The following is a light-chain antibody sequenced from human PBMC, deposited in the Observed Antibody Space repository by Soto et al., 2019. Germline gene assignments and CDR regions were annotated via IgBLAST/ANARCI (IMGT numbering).Light chain of an antibody. J-gene: IGKJ5*01. CDR2: DAS. Sequence: EVVLTQSPVTLSVSPGERATLSCRASKTVATNLAWYQQKPGQAPRLLISDASTRAAGISDRFRGSGSGTEFTLTISSLRSEDSAIYYCQQCNNWPPTFGQGTRLEIK. CDR3: QQCNNWPPT. V-gene: IGKV3D-15*01. CDR1: KTVATN.